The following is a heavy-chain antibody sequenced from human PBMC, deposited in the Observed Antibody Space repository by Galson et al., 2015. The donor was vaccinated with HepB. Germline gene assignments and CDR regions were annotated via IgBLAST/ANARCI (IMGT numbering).Heavy chain of an antibody. CDR1: GFTFSSHW. CDR2: VNSDGSDT. V-gene: IGHV3-74*01. Sequence: LRLSCAASGFTFSSHWMYWVRQDPGKGLVWVSHVNSDGSDTYYADSVKGRFTISRDNAKNTLYLQMNSLRDEDTAVYYCAGHYYYTMDVWGQGTTVTVSS. CDR3: AGHYYYTMDV. J-gene: IGHJ6*02.